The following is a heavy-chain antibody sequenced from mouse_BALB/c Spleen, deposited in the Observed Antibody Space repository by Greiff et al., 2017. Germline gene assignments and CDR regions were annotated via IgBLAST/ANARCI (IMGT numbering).Heavy chain of an antibody. Sequence: QVQLQQSGAELARPGASVKLSCKASGYTFTSYWMQWVKQRPGQGLEWIGAIYPGDGDTRYTQKFKGKATLTADKSSSTAYMQLSSLASEDSAVYYCAREGGYWGQGTLVTVSA. CDR2: IYPGDGDT. CDR1: GYTFTSYW. CDR3: AREGGY. V-gene: IGHV1-87*01. J-gene: IGHJ3*01.